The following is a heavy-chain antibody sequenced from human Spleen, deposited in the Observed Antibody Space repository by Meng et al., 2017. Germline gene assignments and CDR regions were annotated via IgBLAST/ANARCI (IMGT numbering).Heavy chain of an antibody. CDR3: ARLGYDSSYDY. CDR1: GFTFSSYT. J-gene: IGHJ4*02. CDR2: ISYGGSNK. D-gene: IGHD3-22*01. V-gene: IGHV3-30*01. Sequence: GESLKISCAASGFTFSSYTMHWVRQAPGKGLEWVAVISYGGSNKYFADSVKGRFTISRDNSKNTLYLQMNSLRAEDTAVYYCARLGYDSSYDYWGQGTLVTVSS.